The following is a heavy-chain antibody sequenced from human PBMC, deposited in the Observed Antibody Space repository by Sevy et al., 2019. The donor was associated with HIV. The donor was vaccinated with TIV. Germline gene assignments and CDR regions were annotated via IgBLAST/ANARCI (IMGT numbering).Heavy chain of an antibody. CDR2: IKQDGSEK. CDR1: GFTFSSYW. D-gene: IGHD3-22*01. V-gene: IGHV3-7*01. Sequence: GGSLRLSCAASGFTFSSYWMSWVRQAPGKGLEWVANIKQDGSEKYYVDSVKGRFTISRDKAKNSLYLQMNSLRAEDTAVYYCARGEYSYYDSSGYYPFDYWGQGTLVTVSS. J-gene: IGHJ4*02. CDR3: ARGEYSYYDSSGYYPFDY.